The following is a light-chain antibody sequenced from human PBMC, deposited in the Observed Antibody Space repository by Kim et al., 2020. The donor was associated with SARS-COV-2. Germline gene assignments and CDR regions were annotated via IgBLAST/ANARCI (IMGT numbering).Light chain of an antibody. CDR2: GAS. Sequence: VSVAERATLSCKASQSVSSNLTWYQQRPGQAPRLLMYGASTRATDIPARFIGSGSGTEFTLTISGLQSEDIAVFYCQQNNDWPWTFGQGTKVDIK. CDR3: QQNNDWPWT. CDR1: QSVSSN. V-gene: IGKV3D-15*01. J-gene: IGKJ1*01.